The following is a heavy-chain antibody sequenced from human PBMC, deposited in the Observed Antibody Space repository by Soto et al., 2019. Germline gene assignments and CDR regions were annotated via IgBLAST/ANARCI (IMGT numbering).Heavy chain of an antibody. CDR2: ISGSGGRA. CDR3: AKGGYYSLFDI. Sequence: GGSLRLSCVASGFPFSSYAMSWVRQTPGKGLEWVSGISGSGGRAYYADSVKGRFTISRDNSNNTLSLQMHILRVEDTAVYFCAKGGYYSLFDIWGQGTMVTVSS. D-gene: IGHD3-16*01. CDR1: GFPFSSYA. V-gene: IGHV3-23*01. J-gene: IGHJ3*02.